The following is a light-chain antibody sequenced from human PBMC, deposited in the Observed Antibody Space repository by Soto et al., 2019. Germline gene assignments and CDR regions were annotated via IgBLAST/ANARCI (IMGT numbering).Light chain of an antibody. CDR1: SGHSSYA. J-gene: IGLJ1*01. CDR2: LNSDGSH. V-gene: IGLV4-69*01. Sequence: QLVLTQSPSASASLGASVKLTGTRSSGHSSYAIAWHQQQPEKGPRYLMKLNSDGSHSKGDGIPDRFSGSSSGAERYLTISSLQSEDEADYYCQTWGTGIRVFGTGTKVTVL. CDR3: QTWGTGIRV.